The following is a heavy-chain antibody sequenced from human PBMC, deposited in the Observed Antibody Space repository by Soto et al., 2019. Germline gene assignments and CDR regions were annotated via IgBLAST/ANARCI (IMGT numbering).Heavy chain of an antibody. V-gene: IGHV1-46*01. CDR1: GYTFTSYF. CDR3: ARVTVNNVLAGPFDY. D-gene: IGHD3-9*01. CDR2: INPGAGST. Sequence: GASVKVSCKASGYTFTSYFLHWVRQAPGQGLEWVGIINPGAGSTTYAQNFQGRVTMTSDTSTSTVFMELSSLRSDDTAVYYCARVTVNNVLAGPFDYWGQGTLVTVSS. J-gene: IGHJ4*02.